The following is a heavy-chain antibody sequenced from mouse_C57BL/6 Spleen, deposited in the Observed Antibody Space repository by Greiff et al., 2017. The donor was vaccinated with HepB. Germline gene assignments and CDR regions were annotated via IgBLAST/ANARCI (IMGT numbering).Heavy chain of an antibody. CDR1: GFNIKDDY. J-gene: IGHJ4*01. CDR2: IDPENGDT. D-gene: IGHD1-1*01. V-gene: IGHV14-4*01. Sequence: VQLQQSGAELVRPGASVKLSCTASGFNIKDDYMHWVKQRPEQGLEWIGWIDPENGDTEYASKFQGKATITADKSSNTAYLQLSSLTSEDTAVYYCTTSDYSGSSLYWGQGTSVTVSS. CDR3: TTSDYSGSSLY.